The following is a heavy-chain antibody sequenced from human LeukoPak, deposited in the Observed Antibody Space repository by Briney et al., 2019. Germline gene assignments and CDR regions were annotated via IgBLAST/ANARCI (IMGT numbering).Heavy chain of an antibody. V-gene: IGHV3-23*01. Sequence: PGGSLRLSCTASGFTFSNYAMAWVRQAPGEGLEWVSSITGSDGRAYYADAVKGRLTISRDNSKNTLFLQINSLRADDTAVYYCAKVRGGTSPDYLGQGTLVTVSS. CDR1: GFTFSNYA. D-gene: IGHD3-10*01. J-gene: IGHJ4*02. CDR3: AKVRGGTSPDY. CDR2: ITGSDGRA.